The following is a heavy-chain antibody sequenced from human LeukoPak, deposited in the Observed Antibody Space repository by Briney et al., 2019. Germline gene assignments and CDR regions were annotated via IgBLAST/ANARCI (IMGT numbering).Heavy chain of an antibody. CDR2: IYTSGST. J-gene: IGHJ4*02. V-gene: IGHV4-61*02. CDR3: ARYYDILTGYFDY. Sequence: SETLSLTCTVSGGSISSGTYYWSWIRQPAGKGLEWIGRIYTSGSTNYNPSLKSRVTISVDTSKNQFSLKLSSVTAADTAVYCCARYYDILTGYFDYWGQGTLVTVSS. D-gene: IGHD3-9*01. CDR1: GGSISSGTYY.